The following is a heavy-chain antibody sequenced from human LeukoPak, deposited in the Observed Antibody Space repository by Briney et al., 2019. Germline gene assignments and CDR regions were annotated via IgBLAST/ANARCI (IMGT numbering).Heavy chain of an antibody. J-gene: IGHJ4*02. V-gene: IGHV4-39*07. CDR1: GGSISSSSYY. CDR3: ARVRGVRVGATFGY. CDR2: IYYSGST. Sequence: PSETLSLTCTVSGGSISSSSYYWGWIRQPPGKGLEWIGSIYYSGSTYYNPSLKSRVTISVDTSKNQFSLKLSSVTAADTAVYYCARVRGVRVGATFGYWGQGTLVTVSS. D-gene: IGHD1-26*01.